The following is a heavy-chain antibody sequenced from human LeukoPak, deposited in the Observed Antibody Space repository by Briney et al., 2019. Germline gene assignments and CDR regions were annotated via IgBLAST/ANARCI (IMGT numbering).Heavy chain of an antibody. Sequence: SGGSLRLSCAASGFTFSSYAMSWVRQAPGKGLEWVSAISGRGGSTYYADSVKGRFTISRDNSKNTPYLQMNSLRAEDTGVYYCAKDLWDSSGYYSHAFDIWGQGTMVTVSS. CDR3: AKDLWDSSGYYSHAFDI. D-gene: IGHD3-22*01. V-gene: IGHV3-23*01. CDR2: ISGRGGST. J-gene: IGHJ3*02. CDR1: GFTFSSYA.